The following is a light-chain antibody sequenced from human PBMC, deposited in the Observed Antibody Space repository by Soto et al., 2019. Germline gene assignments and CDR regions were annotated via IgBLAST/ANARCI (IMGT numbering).Light chain of an antibody. CDR3: QESHSTPYT. J-gene: IGKJ2*01. Sequence: DIQMTQSPSSLSASVGDRVTITCRARQSISSFLNWYQQKPGKAPKLLIYSASTLQTGVPSRFSGSGSGTDFTLTISSLQPEDFVTYYCQESHSTPYTFGQGTKVEIK. V-gene: IGKV1-39*01. CDR2: SAS. CDR1: QSISSF.